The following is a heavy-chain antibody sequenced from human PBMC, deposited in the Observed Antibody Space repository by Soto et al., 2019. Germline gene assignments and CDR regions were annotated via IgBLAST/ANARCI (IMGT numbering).Heavy chain of an antibody. V-gene: IGHV3-33*01. CDR1: GFTFSSYG. CDR2: IWYDGSNK. D-gene: IGHD3-10*01. CDR3: ARDLSEYYYGSGSYHN. Sequence: PGGSLRLSCAASGFTFSSYGMHWVRQAPGKGLEWVAVIWYDGSNKYYADSVKGRFTISRDNSKNTLYLQMNSLRAEDTAVYYCARDLSEYYYGSGSYHNWGQGTLVTVSS. J-gene: IGHJ4*02.